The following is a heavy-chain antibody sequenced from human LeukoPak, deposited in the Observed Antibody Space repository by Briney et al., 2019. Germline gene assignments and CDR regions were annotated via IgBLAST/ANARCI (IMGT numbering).Heavy chain of an antibody. V-gene: IGHV3-21*01. CDR3: ARSGDYGDDYFDY. CDR1: GFTFSSYG. Sequence: PGGSLRLSCAASGFTFSSYGMNWVRQAPGKGLEWVSSISSSSSYIYYADSVKGRFTISRDNAKNSLYLQMNSLRAEDTAVYYCARSGDYGDDYFDYWGQGTLVTVSS. CDR2: ISSSSSYI. J-gene: IGHJ4*02. D-gene: IGHD4-17*01.